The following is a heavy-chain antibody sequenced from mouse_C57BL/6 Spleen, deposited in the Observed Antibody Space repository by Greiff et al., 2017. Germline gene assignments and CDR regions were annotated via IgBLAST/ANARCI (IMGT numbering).Heavy chain of an antibody. Sequence: VQLQQSGPELVKPGASVKIPCKASGYPFTDYNMNWVKQSHGKSLEWIGVINPNYGATIYNQKFKGKATLTVDQSSSTAYMELNSLTSEDTAVYYCARGGSSYGYFDVWGTGTTVTGAS. D-gene: IGHD1-1*01. CDR2: INPNYGAT. V-gene: IGHV1-39*01. CDR3: ARGGSSYGYFDV. CDR1: GYPFTDYN. J-gene: IGHJ1*03.